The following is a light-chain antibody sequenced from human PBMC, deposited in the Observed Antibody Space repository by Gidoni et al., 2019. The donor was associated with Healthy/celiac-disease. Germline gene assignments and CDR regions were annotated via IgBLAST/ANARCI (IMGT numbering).Light chain of an antibody. Sequence: DIQMTQSPSSLSASVGDRVTITCRASQSISSYLNWYQQKPGKAPKLLIYAASSLQSGVSSRFRGSGSGTDFTLTISSLQPEDFATYYCQQRGTFGQGTKLEIK. J-gene: IGKJ2*01. CDR3: QQRGT. CDR2: AAS. V-gene: IGKV1-39*01. CDR1: QSISSY.